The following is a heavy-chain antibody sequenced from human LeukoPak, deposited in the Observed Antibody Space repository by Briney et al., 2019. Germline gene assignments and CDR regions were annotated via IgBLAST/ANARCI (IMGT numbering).Heavy chain of an antibody. J-gene: IGHJ1*01. CDR2: ISGSGGST. CDR3: AKVDSSSSEYFQH. D-gene: IGHD6-13*01. Sequence: GGSLRLSCTVSGFSLSSYALSWVRQAPGKGLEWVSAISGSGGSTYYADSVKGRFTISRDNSKNTLYLQMNSLRAEDTAVYYCAKVDSSSSEYFQHWGQGTLVTVSS. CDR1: GFSLSSYA. V-gene: IGHV3-23*01.